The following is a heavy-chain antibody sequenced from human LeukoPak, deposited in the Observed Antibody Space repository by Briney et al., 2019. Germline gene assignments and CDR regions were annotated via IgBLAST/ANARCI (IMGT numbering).Heavy chain of an antibody. CDR2: IYYSGST. CDR3: ARGRYDSSGYYYPLYYYYYMDV. V-gene: IGHV4-39*07. Sequence: PSETLSLTCTVSGGSISSSSYYWGWIRQPPGKGLEWIGTIYYSGSTYYNPSLKSRVTISVDTSKNQFSLKLSSVTAADTAVYYCARGRYDSSGYYYPLYYYYYMDVWGKGTTVTVSS. J-gene: IGHJ6*03. CDR1: GGSISSSSYY. D-gene: IGHD3-22*01.